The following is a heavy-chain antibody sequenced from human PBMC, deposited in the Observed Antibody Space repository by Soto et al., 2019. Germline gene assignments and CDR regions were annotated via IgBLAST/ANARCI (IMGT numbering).Heavy chain of an antibody. CDR1: GFTFSNAW. Sequence: GGSLRLSCAASGFTFSNAWMSWVRQAPGKGLEWVGRIKSKTDGGTTDYAAPVKGRFTISRDDSKNTLYLQMNSLKTEDTAVYYCTTGVGATFGVVIPTGADYWGQGTLVTVSS. D-gene: IGHD1-26*01. J-gene: IGHJ4*02. CDR2: IKSKTDGGTT. V-gene: IGHV3-15*01. CDR3: TTGVGATFGVVIPTGADY.